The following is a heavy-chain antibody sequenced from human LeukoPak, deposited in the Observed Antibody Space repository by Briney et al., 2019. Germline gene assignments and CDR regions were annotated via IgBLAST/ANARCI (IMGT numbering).Heavy chain of an antibody. CDR1: GYTLTSYG. CDR3: ARDGADYYGSGGGYNY. J-gene: IGHJ4*02. Sequence: GASVKVSCKASGYTLTSYGISWVRQAPGQGLEWMGWISAYNGNTNYAQKLQGRVTMTTDTSTSTAYMELRSLRSDDTAVYYCARDGADYYGSGGGYNYWGQGTLVTVSS. V-gene: IGHV1-18*01. CDR2: ISAYNGNT. D-gene: IGHD3-10*01.